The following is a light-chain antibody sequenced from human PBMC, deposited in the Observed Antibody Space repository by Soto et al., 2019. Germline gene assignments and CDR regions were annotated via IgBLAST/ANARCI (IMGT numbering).Light chain of an antibody. CDR2: AAS. Sequence: DIVLTQSPGTLTLSPGERATLSCSASQSISSSYLAWYQQKPGQAPRLLIYAASSRATGSPDRFSGSGSGXDXTXXXXXLXPEDFAXXYCQQYGSSSYTFGQGTQLEIK. CDR1: QSISSSY. J-gene: IGKJ2*01. V-gene: IGKV3-20*01. CDR3: QQYGSSSYT.